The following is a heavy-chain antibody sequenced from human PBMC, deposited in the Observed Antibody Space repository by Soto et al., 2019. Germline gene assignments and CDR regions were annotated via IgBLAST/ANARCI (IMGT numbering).Heavy chain of an antibody. CDR1: GFSFSNYA. CDR2: ISYDGSNK. Sequence: QVQLVESGGGVVQPGRSLRLSCVASGFSFSNYAMHWVRQAPGKGLEWVAVISYDGSNKYYADSVKGRFTISRDNSKNTLYLQMNNLRTEETAVYYCATVRGYRQDGDSFDMWGQGTMVTVSS. D-gene: IGHD3-16*02. CDR3: ATVRGYRQDGDSFDM. J-gene: IGHJ3*02. V-gene: IGHV3-30-3*01.